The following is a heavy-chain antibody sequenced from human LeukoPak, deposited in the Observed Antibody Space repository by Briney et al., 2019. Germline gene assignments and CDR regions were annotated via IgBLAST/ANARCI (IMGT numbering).Heavy chain of an antibody. V-gene: IGHV4-59*01. CDR2: IHYSGNI. CDR1: GDSISNYY. D-gene: IGHD5-18*01. Sequence: PSETLSLTCTVSGDSISNYYWSWIRQPPGKGLEWIGYIHYSGNINYNASLRSRITISLYTSKNQISLSLSSVTAADTAVSYCARVWSGYTHGLELDVWSKGITVTVSS. CDR3: ARVWSGYTHGLELDV. J-gene: IGHJ6*04.